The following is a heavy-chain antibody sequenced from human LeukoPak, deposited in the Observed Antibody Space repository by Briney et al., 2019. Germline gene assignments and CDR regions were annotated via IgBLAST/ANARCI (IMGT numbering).Heavy chain of an antibody. CDR3: ARDRIFGWFDP. J-gene: IGHJ5*02. D-gene: IGHD3-10*02. CDR2: INHSGST. Sequence: NPSETLSLTCAVYGGSFSGYYWSWIRQPPGKGLEWIGEINHSGSTNYNPSLKSRVTISVDTSKNQFSLKLSSVTAADTAVYYCARDRIFGWFDPWGQGTLVTVSS. CDR1: GGSFSGYY. V-gene: IGHV4-34*01.